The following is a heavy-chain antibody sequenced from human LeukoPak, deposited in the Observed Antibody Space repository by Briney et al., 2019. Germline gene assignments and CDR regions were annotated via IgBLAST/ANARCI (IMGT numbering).Heavy chain of an antibody. V-gene: IGHV4-59*01. J-gene: IGHJ6*02. Sequence: SETLSLTCTVSGGSISSYYWSWIRQPPGKGLEWIGYIYYSGSTNYNPSLKSRVTISVDTSKNQFSLKLRSVTAADTAVYYCARFSRNYYYYGMDVWGQGTTVTVSS. CDR2: IYYSGST. CDR1: GGSISSYY. CDR3: ARFSRNYYYYGMDV. D-gene: IGHD2-2*01.